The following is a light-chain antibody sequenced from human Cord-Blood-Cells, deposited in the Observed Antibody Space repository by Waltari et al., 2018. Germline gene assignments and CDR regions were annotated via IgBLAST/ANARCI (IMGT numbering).Light chain of an antibody. Sequence: DIVMTQTPLSSPVTLGQPASISWMSIQSLVHSDGNTYLSWLQQGPGPPPILLIYVISNRFSGVPDRVSGSGAGTEFTLKSSRVEAEDVGVYYCMQATQFPHLYTFGHGTKLVIK. CDR1: QSLVHSDGNTY. CDR3: MQATQFPHLYT. J-gene: IGKJ2*01. V-gene: IGKV2-24*01. CDR2: VIS.